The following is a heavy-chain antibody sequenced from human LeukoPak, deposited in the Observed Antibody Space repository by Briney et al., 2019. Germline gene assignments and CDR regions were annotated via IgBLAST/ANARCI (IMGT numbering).Heavy chain of an antibody. Sequence: GGSLRLSCAASGFTFSSYAMSWVRQAPGKGLEWVSGISGSGGATYYADSVKGRFTISRDDPHNTLYLQMNSLKTEDTAVYYCTRHNYYEDGFDYWGQGTLVTVSS. V-gene: IGHV3-23*01. J-gene: IGHJ4*02. CDR2: ISGSGGAT. CDR3: TRHNYYEDGFDY. CDR1: GFTFSSYA. D-gene: IGHD3-22*01.